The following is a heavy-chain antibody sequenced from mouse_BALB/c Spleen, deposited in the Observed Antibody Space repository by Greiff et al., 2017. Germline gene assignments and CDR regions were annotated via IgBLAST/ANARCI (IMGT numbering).Heavy chain of an antibody. J-gene: IGHJ4*01. V-gene: IGHV2-2*02. D-gene: IGHD2-10*02. Sequence: EKLMESGPGLVQPSQSLSITCTVSGFSLTSYGVHWVRQSPGKGLEWLGVIWSGGSTDYNAAFISRLSISKDNSKSQVFFKMNSLQANDTAIYYCARNKYGNYYYAMDYWGQGTSVTVSS. CDR3: ARNKYGNYYYAMDY. CDR1: GFSLTSYG. CDR2: IWSGGST.